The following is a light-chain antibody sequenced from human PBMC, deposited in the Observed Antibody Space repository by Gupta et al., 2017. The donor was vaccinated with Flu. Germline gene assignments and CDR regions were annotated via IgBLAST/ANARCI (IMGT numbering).Light chain of an antibody. J-gene: IGKJ4*01. CDR3: QQYISFSLT. Sequence: DIQVTQSPSTLSASVGDRVTITCRASQSINIWLAWYQQKPGKAPKLLIYKASSLESGVPSRFSGSRSGTEFTLTISSLQPDDFATYYCQQYISFSLTFGGGTKVEIK. CDR1: QSINIW. CDR2: KAS. V-gene: IGKV1-5*03.